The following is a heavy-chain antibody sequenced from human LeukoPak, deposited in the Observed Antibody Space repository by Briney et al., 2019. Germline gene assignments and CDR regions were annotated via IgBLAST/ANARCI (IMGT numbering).Heavy chain of an antibody. CDR1: GFTFSSYS. D-gene: IGHD1-26*01. V-gene: IGHV3-21*01. CDR2: ISSSSSYI. Sequence: GGSLRLSCAASGFTFSSYSMNWVRQAPGKGLEGVSSISSSSSYIYYADSVKGRFTISRDNAKNSLYLQMNSLRAEDTAVYYCARDNRKAGAATEDYWGQGTLVTVSS. CDR3: ARDNRKAGAATEDY. J-gene: IGHJ4*02.